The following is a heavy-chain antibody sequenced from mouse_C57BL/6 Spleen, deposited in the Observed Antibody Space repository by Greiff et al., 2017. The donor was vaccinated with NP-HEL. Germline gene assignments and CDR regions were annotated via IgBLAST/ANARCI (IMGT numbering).Heavy chain of an antibody. CDR1: GFSFNTYA. J-gene: IGHJ2*01. V-gene: IGHV10-1*01. CDR3: VIQDGYCFDY. Sequence: EVHLVESGGGLVQPKGSLKLSCAASGFSFNTYAMNWVRQAPGKGLEWVARIRSKSNNYATYYADSVKDRFTISRDDSESMLYLQMNNLKTEDTAMYYCVIQDGYCFDYWGQGTTLTVSS. D-gene: IGHD2-3*01. CDR2: IRSKSNNYAT.